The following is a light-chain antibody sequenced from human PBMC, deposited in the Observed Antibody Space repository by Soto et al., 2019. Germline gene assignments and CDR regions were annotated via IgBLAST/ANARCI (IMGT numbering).Light chain of an antibody. V-gene: IGKV3-20*01. Sequence: EIVLTQSPGTLSLSPGERATLSCRASQSVSSSYLALYQQKPGQAPRLLIYGASGRATGIPDRFSGSGSGTDFTLTISRLEPEDFAVYYCQQYGSSPSWTFGQGTKVEIK. CDR3: QQYGSSPSWT. J-gene: IGKJ1*01. CDR1: QSVSSSY. CDR2: GAS.